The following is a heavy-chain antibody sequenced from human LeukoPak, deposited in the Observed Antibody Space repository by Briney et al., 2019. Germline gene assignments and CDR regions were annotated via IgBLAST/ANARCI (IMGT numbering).Heavy chain of an antibody. CDR2: ISGSGGST. CDR3: ASRSNGAFDI. J-gene: IGHJ3*02. Sequence: GGSLRLSCAASGFTFSSYAMSWVRQAPGKGLEWVSGISGSGGSTYYADSVKGRFTISRDNAKNSLYLQMNSLRAEDTAVYYCASRSNGAFDIWGQGTMVTVSS. D-gene: IGHD1-1*01. CDR1: GFTFSSYA. V-gene: IGHV3-23*01.